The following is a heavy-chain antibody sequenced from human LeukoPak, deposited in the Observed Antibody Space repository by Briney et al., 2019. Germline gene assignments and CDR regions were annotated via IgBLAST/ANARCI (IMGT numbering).Heavy chain of an antibody. D-gene: IGHD2-21*01. V-gene: IGHV3-15*07. CDR2: IKPKTDGETT. Sequence: GGSLRLSCAATGFTSVNYAMNWVRQAPGKGLEWVGRIKPKTDGETTEYAAPVKDRFSISRDDSKSMMYLQMNSLKTEDTAVYYCITPLPYSAQGGQGTLVTVSS. CDR3: ITPLPYSAQ. CDR1: GFTSVNYA. J-gene: IGHJ4*02.